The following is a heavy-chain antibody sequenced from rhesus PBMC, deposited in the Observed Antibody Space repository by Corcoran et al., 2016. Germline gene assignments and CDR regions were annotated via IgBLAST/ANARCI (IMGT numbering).Heavy chain of an antibody. CDR1: VASIRSYW. CDR2: IFGNSGNS. V-gene: IGHV4-80*01. Sequence: QVQLQESGPGLVKPSETLSLTCAVPVASIRSYWWSWIRQPPGKGLEWIGEIFGNSGNSYYNPSLKSRVIISKDASKNQFSLKLSSVTAADTAVYYCARSGYGSGGVYWGQGILVTVSS. J-gene: IGHJ4*01. CDR3: ARSGYGSGGVY. D-gene: IGHD4-4*01.